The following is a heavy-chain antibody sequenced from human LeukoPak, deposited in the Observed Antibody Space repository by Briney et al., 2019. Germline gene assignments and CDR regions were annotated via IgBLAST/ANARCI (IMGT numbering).Heavy chain of an antibody. J-gene: IGHJ4*02. CDR2: ISYDGSNK. CDR1: GFTFSSYG. D-gene: IGHD1-26*01. V-gene: IGHV3-30*18. Sequence: PGRSLRLSCAASGFTFSSYGMHWVRQAPGKGLEWVAVISYDGSNKYYADSVKGRFTISRDNSKNTLYLQMNSLRAEDTAVYYCAKDNSGSYFDYWGRGTLVTVSS. CDR3: AKDNSGSYFDY.